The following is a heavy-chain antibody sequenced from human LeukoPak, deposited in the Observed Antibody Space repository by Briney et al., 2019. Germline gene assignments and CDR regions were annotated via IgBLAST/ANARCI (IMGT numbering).Heavy chain of an antibody. J-gene: IGHJ5*02. CDR1: GGSVSSSNYY. CDR2: IYYSGST. D-gene: IGHD2-15*01. CDR3: ARDQWWDLQRIWFDP. V-gene: IGHV4-39*07. Sequence: SETLSLTCTVSGGSVSSSNYYWGWIRQPPGKGLEWIGSIYYSGSTYYSPSLKSRVTMSIDTSKNQFSLKLNSVTAADTAIYYCARDQWWDLQRIWFDPWGQGTLVTVSS.